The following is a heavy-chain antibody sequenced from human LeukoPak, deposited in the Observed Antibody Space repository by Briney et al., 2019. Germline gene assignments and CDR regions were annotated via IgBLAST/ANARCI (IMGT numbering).Heavy chain of an antibody. CDR3: ARGEVSASLYYFDF. CDR1: GYTFTTYG. J-gene: IGHJ4*02. D-gene: IGHD2-2*01. CDR2: VSGYTANT. Sequence: ASVKVSCKTSGYTFTTYGVSWVRQAPGQRLKSMGWVSGYTANTNYAERFQGRVTMTTVTSTSTAYLELTCLRSVDPARSYCARGEVSASLYYFDFWGQGTLVTVS. V-gene: IGHV1-18*01.